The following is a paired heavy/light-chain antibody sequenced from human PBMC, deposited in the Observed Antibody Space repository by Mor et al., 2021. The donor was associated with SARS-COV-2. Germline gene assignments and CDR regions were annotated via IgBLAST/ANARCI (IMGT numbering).Light chain of an antibody. Sequence: EIVMTQSPATLSVSPGERATLSCRASQSVNSKLAWYQQKPGQAPRLLIYGASTRATAIPARFSGSGSGTEFTLTISSLQSEDFAVYYCQQYNNWPGVTFGGGTKVEIK. CDR1: QSVNSK. CDR2: GAS. CDR3: QQYNNWPGVT. J-gene: IGKJ4*01. V-gene: IGKV3-15*01.
Heavy chain of an antibody. J-gene: IGHJ4*02. V-gene: IGHV3-30*18. D-gene: IGHD6-13*01. CDR3: AKDLQKGAANYCFDY. Sequence: QVQLVESGGSVVQPGRSLRLSCAASGFTFRNYGMHWVRQAPGKGLEWVAVVSNDGNDMHHADSVKGRFTISRDNSKNTLYLQMNSLRAEDTAVYYCAKDLQKGAANYCFDYWGQGILVTVSS. CDR1: GFTFRNYG. CDR2: VSNDGNDM.